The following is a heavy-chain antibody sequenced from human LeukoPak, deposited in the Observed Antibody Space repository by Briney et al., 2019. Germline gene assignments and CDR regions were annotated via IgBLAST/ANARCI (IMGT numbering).Heavy chain of an antibody. CDR1: GYSFTSYW. V-gene: IGHV5-51*01. Sequence: GESLKISCKGSGYSFTSYWTGWVRQMPGKGLEWMGIIYPGDSDTRYSPSFQGQVTISADKSISTAYLQWSSLKASDTAMYYCARHIAAAGTYYYYYYMDVWGKGTTVTVSS. CDR3: ARHIAAAGTYYYYYYMDV. J-gene: IGHJ6*03. D-gene: IGHD6-13*01. CDR2: IYPGDSDT.